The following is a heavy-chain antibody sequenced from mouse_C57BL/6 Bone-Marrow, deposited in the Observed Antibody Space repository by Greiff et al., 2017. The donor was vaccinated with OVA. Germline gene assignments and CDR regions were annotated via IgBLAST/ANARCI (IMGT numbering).Heavy chain of an antibody. V-gene: IGHV1-54*01. CDR3: ARPLFYYSNYVEAMDY. D-gene: IGHD2-5*01. CDR2: INPGSGGT. CDR1: GYAFTNYL. J-gene: IGHJ4*01. Sequence: LVESGAELVRPGTSVKVSCKASGYAFTNYLIEWVKQRPGQGLELIGVINPGSGGTNYNEKFKGKATLTADKSSSTAYMQLSSLTSEDSAVYFCARPLFYYSNYVEAMDYWGQGTSVTVSS.